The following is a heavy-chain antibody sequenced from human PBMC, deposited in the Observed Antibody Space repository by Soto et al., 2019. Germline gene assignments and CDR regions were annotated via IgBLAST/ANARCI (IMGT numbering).Heavy chain of an antibody. CDR1: GFTFSSYS. CDR2: ISSSSSTI. V-gene: IGHV3-48*01. Sequence: GGSLRLSCAASGFTFSSYSMNWVRQAPGKGLEWVSYISSSSSTIYYADSVKGRFTISRDNAKNSLYLQMNSLRAEDTAVYYCARDPRGYSYGSFDYCGQGTLVIVSS. J-gene: IGHJ4*02. CDR3: ARDPRGYSYGSFDY. D-gene: IGHD5-18*01.